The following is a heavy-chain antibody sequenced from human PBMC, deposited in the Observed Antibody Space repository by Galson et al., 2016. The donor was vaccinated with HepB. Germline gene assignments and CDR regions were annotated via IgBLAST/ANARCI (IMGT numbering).Heavy chain of an antibody. Sequence: SVKVSCKASGYTFSSYGMHWVRQAPGHRLEWMGRINGGNGNTRYSQKLQGRVTITRDTSATTVYMELSSLRSEDTGVYYCTRDLLSTIAAHAGGVWGQGTTVTVSS. J-gene: IGHJ6*02. D-gene: IGHD6-13*01. CDR1: GYTFSSYG. V-gene: IGHV1-3*01. CDR3: TRDLLSTIAAHAGGV. CDR2: INGGNGNT.